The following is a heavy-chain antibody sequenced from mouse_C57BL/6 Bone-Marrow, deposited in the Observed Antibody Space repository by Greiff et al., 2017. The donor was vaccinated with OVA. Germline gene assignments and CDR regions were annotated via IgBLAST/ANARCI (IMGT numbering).Heavy chain of an antibody. J-gene: IGHJ3*01. V-gene: IGHV10-1*01. CDR3: VGGSYDGYYGAY. CDR1: GFSFNTYA. Sequence: EVQLVESGGGLVQPKGSLKLSCAASGFSFNTYAMNWVRQAPGKGLEWVARIRSKSNNYATYYADSVKARFTISRDDSESRLYLQMNNLKTEDTAVYYCVGGSYDGYYGAYWGQGTLVTVSA. CDR2: IRSKSNNYAT. D-gene: IGHD2-3*01.